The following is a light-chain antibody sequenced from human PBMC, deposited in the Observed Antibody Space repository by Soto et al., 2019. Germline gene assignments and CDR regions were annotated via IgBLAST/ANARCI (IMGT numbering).Light chain of an antibody. Sequence: DIQMTQSPSTLSASVGDRVTITCRASQGIRSYLAWYQQKPGKAPKLLIYDASTLQSGVPSRFSGSGSGTEFTLTISSLQPEDFAVYYCQQYENYWTFGQGTKVDI. CDR1: QGIRSY. V-gene: IGKV1-9*01. CDR2: DAS. J-gene: IGKJ1*01. CDR3: QQYENYWT.